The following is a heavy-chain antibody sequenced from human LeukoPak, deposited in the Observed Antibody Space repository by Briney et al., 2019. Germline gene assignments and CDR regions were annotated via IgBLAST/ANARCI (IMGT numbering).Heavy chain of an antibody. CDR2: ISGDGGST. CDR3: AKGPLGYCTNGVCAMSPPIVY. CDR1: GFTFDDYA. J-gene: IGHJ4*02. D-gene: IGHD2-8*01. V-gene: IGHV3-43*02. Sequence: QPGGSLRLSCAASGFTFDDYAMHWVRQAPGKGLEWVSLISGDGGSTYYADSVKGRFTISRDNSKNSLYLQMNSLRTEDTALYYCAKGPLGYCTNGVCAMSPPIVYWGQGTLVTVSS.